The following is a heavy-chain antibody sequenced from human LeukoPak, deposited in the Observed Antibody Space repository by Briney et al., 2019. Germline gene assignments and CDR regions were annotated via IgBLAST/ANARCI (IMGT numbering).Heavy chain of an antibody. D-gene: IGHD3-10*01. J-gene: IGHJ6*02. CDR3: ARQAAKSRLLWSYYYYYGMDV. Sequence: SETLSLTCTVSGGSISSGDYYWSWIRQPPGKGLEWIGYIYYSGSTYYNPSLKSRVTISVDTSKNQFSLKLSSVTAADTAVYYCARQAAKSRLLWSYYYYYGMDVWGQGTTVTVSS. CDR2: IYYSGST. CDR1: GGSISSGDYY. V-gene: IGHV4-30-4*01.